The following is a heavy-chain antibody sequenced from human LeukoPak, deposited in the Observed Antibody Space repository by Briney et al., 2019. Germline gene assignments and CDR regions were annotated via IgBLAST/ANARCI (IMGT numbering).Heavy chain of an antibody. D-gene: IGHD3-16*02. V-gene: IGHV3-21*01. J-gene: IGHJ4*02. Sequence: GGSLRLSCAASGFTFSSYSMNWARQAPGKGLEWVSSISSSSSYIYYADSVKGRFTISRDNAKNSLYLQMNSLRAEDTAVYYCARDPGSYYDYVWGSYRQYYFDYWGQGTLVTVSS. CDR2: ISSSSSYI. CDR1: GFTFSSYS. CDR3: ARDPGSYYDYVWGSYRQYYFDY.